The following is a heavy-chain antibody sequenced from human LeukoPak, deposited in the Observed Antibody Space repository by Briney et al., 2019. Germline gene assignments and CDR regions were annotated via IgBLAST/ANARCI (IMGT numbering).Heavy chain of an antibody. Sequence: SETLSLTCTVSGYSISSGYYWGWIRQPPGKGLEWIGSIYHSGSTYYNPSLKSRVTISVDTSKNQFSLKLSSVTAADTAVYYCARDLLRGNWFDPWGQGTLVTVSS. V-gene: IGHV4-38-2*02. J-gene: IGHJ5*02. CDR3: ARDLLRGNWFDP. CDR1: GYSISSGYY. CDR2: IYHSGST. D-gene: IGHD3-10*01.